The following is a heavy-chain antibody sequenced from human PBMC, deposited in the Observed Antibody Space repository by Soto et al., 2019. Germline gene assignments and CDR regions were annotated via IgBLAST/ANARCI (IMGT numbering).Heavy chain of an antibody. D-gene: IGHD3-22*01. V-gene: IGHV2-5*02. CDR1: GFSLSTSGVG. CDR2: IYWDDDK. CDR3: AQKHDTRCHGCGFGV. Sequence: QITLKESGPTLVKPTQTLTLTCTFSGFSLSTSGVGVGWIRQPPGKALEWLALIYWDDDKRYSAPLKSSLTITKDTSKNQVDLTMTSLDPVDTAAYYCAQKHDTRCHGCGFGVWGQGTTVTVS. J-gene: IGHJ6*02.